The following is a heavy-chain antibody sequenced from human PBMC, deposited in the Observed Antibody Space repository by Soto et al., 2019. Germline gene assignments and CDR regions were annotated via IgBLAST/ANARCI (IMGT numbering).Heavy chain of an antibody. CDR3: ARLYCSGGNCWEGYFDY. CDR2: IIPILGIA. J-gene: IGHJ4*02. D-gene: IGHD2-15*01. V-gene: IGHV1-69*02. CDR1: GGTFSSYT. Sequence: SVKVSCKASGGTFSSYTISWVRQAPGQGLEWMGRIIPILGIANYAQKFQGRVTITADKSTSTAYMELSSLRSEDTAVYYCARLYCSGGNCWEGYFDYWGQGTLVTVSS.